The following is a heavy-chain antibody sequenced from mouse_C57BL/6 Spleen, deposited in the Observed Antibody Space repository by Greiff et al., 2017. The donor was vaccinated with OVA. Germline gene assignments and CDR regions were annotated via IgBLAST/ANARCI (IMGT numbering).Heavy chain of an antibody. CDR3: ARGLRLLYYFDY. CDR1: GYTFTSYW. D-gene: IGHD3-2*02. V-gene: IGHV1-50*01. CDR2: IDPSDSYT. Sequence: QVQLKQPGAELVKPGASVKLSCKASGYTFTSYWMQWVKQRPGQGLEWIGEIDPSDSYTNYNQKFKGKATLTVDTSSSTAYMQLSSLTSEDSAVYYCARGLRLLYYFDYWGQGTTLTVSS. J-gene: IGHJ2*01.